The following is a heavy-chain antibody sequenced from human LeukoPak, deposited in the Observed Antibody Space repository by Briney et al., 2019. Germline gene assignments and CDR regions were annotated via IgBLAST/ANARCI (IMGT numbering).Heavy chain of an antibody. V-gene: IGHV3-21*06. Sequence: GGSLRLSCAASGFTFGAYTINWVRQAPGKGLEWVSCIFSRSEPILYADSVKGRFTISRDNAKNLLYLQMDSLRVEDTAVYYCARDFFHSSESRPFDYWGQGTLVTVSS. CDR3: ARDFFHSSESRPFDY. D-gene: IGHD3-22*01. J-gene: IGHJ4*02. CDR2: IFSRSEPI. CDR1: GFTFGAYT.